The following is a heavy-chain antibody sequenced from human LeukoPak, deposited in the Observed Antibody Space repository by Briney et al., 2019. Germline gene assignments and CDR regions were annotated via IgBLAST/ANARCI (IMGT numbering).Heavy chain of an antibody. J-gene: IGHJ6*02. CDR2: IHTSGSS. CDR3: ARVTTTVRYHYYGMDV. Sequence: SETLSLTCSVSGSSISTYYWSWIRQPAGKGLEWIGRIHTSGSSNYNPSLESRVTISVDTSKNQFSLKLTSVTAADTAVYYCARVTTTVRYHYYGMDVWGQGTTVTVSS. V-gene: IGHV4-4*07. CDR1: GSSISTYY. D-gene: IGHD4-11*01.